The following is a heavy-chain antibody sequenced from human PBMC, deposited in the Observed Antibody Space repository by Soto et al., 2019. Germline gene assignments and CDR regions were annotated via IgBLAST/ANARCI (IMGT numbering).Heavy chain of an antibody. Sequence: SETLSLTCTVSGGSISSGGYYWSWIRQHPGKGLEWIGYIYYSGSTYYNPSLKSRVTISVDTSKNQFSLKLSSVTAADTAVYYCASLMVYATFSLDYWGQGTLVTVSS. CDR3: ASLMVYATFSLDY. V-gene: IGHV4-31*03. CDR1: GGSISSGGYY. CDR2: IYYSGST. D-gene: IGHD2-8*01. J-gene: IGHJ4*02.